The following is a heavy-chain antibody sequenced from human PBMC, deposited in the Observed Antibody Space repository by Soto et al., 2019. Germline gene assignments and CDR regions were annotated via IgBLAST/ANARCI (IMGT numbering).Heavy chain of an antibody. CDR3: ASRGHCSNGQCHPFDY. V-gene: IGHV3-11*06. J-gene: IGHJ4*02. CDR2: ISMSGSYK. D-gene: IGHD2-8*01. CDR1: DFSLGGFY. Sequence: GGSLRLACVGSDFSLGGFYMRWVRQAPGKGLEWLSFISMSGSYKTYAASVEGRFTISRDNVKNILYLQMDSLRVEDTAVYYCASRGHCSNGQCHPFDYWGQGTQVTVSS.